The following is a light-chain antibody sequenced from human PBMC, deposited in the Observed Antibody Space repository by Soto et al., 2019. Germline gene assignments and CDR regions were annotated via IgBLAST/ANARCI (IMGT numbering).Light chain of an antibody. V-gene: IGKV1-5*03. J-gene: IGKJ1*01. Sequence: DMQITRSPSSRAGSVGNSRSMTWLASQTISSWLAWYQQKPGKAPKLLIYKASTLKSGVPSRFSGSGSGTEFTLTISSLQPDDFATYYCQQYNTHWWTFGQGTKVDI. CDR3: QQYNTHWWT. CDR1: QTISSW. CDR2: KAS.